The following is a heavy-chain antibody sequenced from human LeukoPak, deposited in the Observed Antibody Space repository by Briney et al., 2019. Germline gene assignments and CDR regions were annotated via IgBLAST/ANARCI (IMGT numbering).Heavy chain of an antibody. V-gene: IGHV1-24*01. J-gene: IGHJ3*02. Sequence: ASVKVSCKVSGYTLTELSMHWVRQAPGKGLEWMGGFDPEDGETIYAQKFQGRVTMTEDTSTDTAYMELNSLRSDDTAVYYCARGQIGLQTYYYDSSGYDAFDIWGQGTMVTVSS. CDR2: FDPEDGET. CDR3: ARGQIGLQTYYYDSSGYDAFDI. D-gene: IGHD3-22*01. CDR1: GYTLTELS.